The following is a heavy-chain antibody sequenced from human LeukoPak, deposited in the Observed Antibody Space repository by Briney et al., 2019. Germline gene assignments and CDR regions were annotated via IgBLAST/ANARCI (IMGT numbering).Heavy chain of an antibody. CDR3: ITPLPYSAQ. Sequence: GGSLRLSCAASGFTFSNAYMNWVRQAPGKGLEWVGRIKPQTDGETTEYAAPVKDRFSISRDDSKSMMYLQMNSLKTEDTAVYYCITPLPYSAQGGQGTLVTVSS. J-gene: IGHJ4*02. V-gene: IGHV3-15*07. CDR2: IKPQTDGETT. D-gene: IGHD2-21*01. CDR1: GFTFSNAY.